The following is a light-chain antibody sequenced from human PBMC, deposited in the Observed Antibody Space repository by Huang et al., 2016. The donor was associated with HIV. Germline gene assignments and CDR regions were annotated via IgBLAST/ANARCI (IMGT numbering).Light chain of an antibody. Sequence: AIRMTQSPSSLSASTGDRVTITCRASQGISSYLAWYQQKPGKAPKLLIDAESTLQSGVPSRFSGSGFGTDFTLTISSLQSEDLGSYHCQQYYTYPHSFGQGTKLEI. V-gene: IGKV1-8*01. J-gene: IGKJ2*01. CDR2: AES. CDR1: QGISSY. CDR3: QQYYTYPHS.